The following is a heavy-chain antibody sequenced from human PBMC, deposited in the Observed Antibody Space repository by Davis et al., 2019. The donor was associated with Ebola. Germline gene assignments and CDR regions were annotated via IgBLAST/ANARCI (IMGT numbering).Heavy chain of an antibody. V-gene: IGHV3-21*01. J-gene: IGHJ6*02. Sequence: GGSLRLSCAASGFTFSTYSMSWVRQAPGKGLEWVSSISSDSDYIYYADSAKGRFTISRDNAKNSLSLQMNSLRDEDTAVYYCTRDAAIDYYYYYGMDVWGQGTMVTVSS. CDR2: ISSDSDYI. CDR1: GFTFSTYS. D-gene: IGHD6-13*01. CDR3: TRDAAIDYYYYYGMDV.